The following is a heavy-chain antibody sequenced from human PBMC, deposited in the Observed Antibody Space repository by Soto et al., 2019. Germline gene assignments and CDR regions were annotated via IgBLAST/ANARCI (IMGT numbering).Heavy chain of an antibody. Sequence: PGASLKISCKGSGYIFTNYWIGWVRQMPGKGLEWMGIIHPGDSDTRYSPSFQGQVTISADKSISTAYLQWSSLKASDTAMYYCVRLENIFDSDNWGHGTLVTVSS. CDR2: IHPGDSDT. D-gene: IGHD2-21*01. CDR1: GYIFTNYW. J-gene: IGHJ4*01. CDR3: VRLENIFDSDN. V-gene: IGHV5-51*01.